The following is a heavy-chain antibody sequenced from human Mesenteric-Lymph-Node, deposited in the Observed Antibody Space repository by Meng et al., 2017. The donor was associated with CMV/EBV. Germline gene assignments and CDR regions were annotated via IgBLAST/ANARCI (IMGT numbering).Heavy chain of an antibody. CDR1: GLTVSDNY. V-gene: IGHV3-66*02. J-gene: IGHJ4*02. CDR2: IYRDGNT. D-gene: IGHD2-2*02. Sequence: GESLKICCAVSGLTVSDNYMSWVRQGPRRELEWVSIIYRDGNTYYADSVGGRFKVSRDNFKNTVDLQMNSLTVDDTAVYYCATSRTSNSCYIDWGQGTLVTVSS. CDR3: ATSRTSNSCYID.